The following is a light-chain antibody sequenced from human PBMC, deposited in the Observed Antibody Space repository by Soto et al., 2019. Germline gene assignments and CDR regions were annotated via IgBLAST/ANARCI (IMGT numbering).Light chain of an antibody. V-gene: IGKV3-15*01. CDR3: QQYNNWPLT. CDR2: GAS. CDR1: QSVSSN. Sequence: EIVMTQSPATLSVSPWEIATLSCRASQSVSSNLAWYQQKPGQVPRLLIYGASTRATDIPGRFSGSGSGTEFTLTISSLQSEDFALYYCQQYNNWPLTFGGGTKVDIK. J-gene: IGKJ4*01.